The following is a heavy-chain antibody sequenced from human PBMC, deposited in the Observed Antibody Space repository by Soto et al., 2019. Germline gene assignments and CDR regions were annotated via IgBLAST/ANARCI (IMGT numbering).Heavy chain of an antibody. CDR2: ISAYNGNT. CDR3: ARGAARSGYSSSWYSYYYYGMDV. V-gene: IGHV1-18*01. Sequence: GASVKVSCKASGYTFTSYGISWVRQAPGQGLEWMGWISAYNGNTNYAQKLQGRVTMTTDTSTSTAYMELRSLRSDDTAVYYCARGAARSGYSSSWYSYYYYGMDVWGQGTTVTVS. J-gene: IGHJ6*02. D-gene: IGHD6-13*01. CDR1: GYTFTSYG.